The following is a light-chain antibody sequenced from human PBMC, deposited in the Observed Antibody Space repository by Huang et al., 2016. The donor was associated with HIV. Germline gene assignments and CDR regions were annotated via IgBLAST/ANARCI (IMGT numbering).Light chain of an antibody. CDR1: QSISRY. J-gene: IGKJ1*01. CDR3: QQGYSTPT. Sequence: DIQMTQSPSSLSASVGDRVTITCRASQSISRYLNWYQHKPGKAPELLIYASSSLQRGVPSRCSGSGSGTDFSLTISGLQPEDYATYYCQQGYSTPTFGQGTKVEMK. CDR2: ASS. V-gene: IGKV1-39*01.